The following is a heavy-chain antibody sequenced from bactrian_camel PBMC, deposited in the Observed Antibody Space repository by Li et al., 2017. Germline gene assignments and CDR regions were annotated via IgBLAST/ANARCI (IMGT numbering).Heavy chain of an antibody. CDR3: AKGVDEYYY. CDR2: ITSDMTNA. Sequence: HVQLVESGGGLVQPGGSLRLSCACSGFTFTRYYMSWVRQAPGKGLEWVSSITSDMTNAYYADSVKGRFTISRDNAKNTVYLQMNSLKTEDTAMYYCAKGVDEYYYWGQGTQVTVS. V-gene: IGHV3-2*01. D-gene: IGHD7*01. J-gene: IGHJ4*01. CDR1: GFTFTRYY.